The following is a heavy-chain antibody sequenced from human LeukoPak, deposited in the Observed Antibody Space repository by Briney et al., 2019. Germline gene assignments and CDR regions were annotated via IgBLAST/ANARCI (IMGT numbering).Heavy chain of an antibody. V-gene: IGHV3-30*03. J-gene: IGHJ6*02. CDR2: ISYDGSNK. D-gene: IGHD4-23*01. Sequence: PGGSLRLSCAASGFTFSSYWMSWVRQAPGKGLEWVAVISYDGSNKYYADSVKGRFTISRDNSKNTLYLQMNSLRAEDTAVYYCARDKLPLYGMDVWGQGTTVTVSS. CDR1: GFTFSSYW. CDR3: ARDKLPLYGMDV.